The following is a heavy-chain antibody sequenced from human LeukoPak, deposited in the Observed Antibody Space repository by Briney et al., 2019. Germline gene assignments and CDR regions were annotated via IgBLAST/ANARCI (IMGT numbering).Heavy chain of an antibody. D-gene: IGHD2-2*01. CDR1: GFTFSSYA. V-gene: IGHV3-23*01. CDR3: SRVGSTSFIRYYFDY. CDR2: ISGSGGST. Sequence: GGSLRLSCAASGFTFSSYAMSWVRQAPGKGLEWVSAISGSGGSTYYADSVKGRFTISRDNSKNTLYLQTNSLRAEGTAVYYCSRVGSTSFIRYYFDYWGQGTLVTVSS. J-gene: IGHJ4*02.